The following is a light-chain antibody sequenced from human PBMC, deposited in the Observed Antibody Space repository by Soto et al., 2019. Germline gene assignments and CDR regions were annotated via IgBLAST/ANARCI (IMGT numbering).Light chain of an antibody. CDR2: DVS. J-gene: IGLJ1*01. CDR3: ASYTTSSTYV. V-gene: IGLV2-14*03. Sequence: QSVLTQPASVSGSPGQSIAISCTGTSSNVGGFNYVSWYQQHPGKAPKFLIYDVSSRPSGVSDRFSGSKSGNTASLTISWLQAEDDADYYCASYTTSSTYVFGTGTKVTV. CDR1: SSNVGGFNY.